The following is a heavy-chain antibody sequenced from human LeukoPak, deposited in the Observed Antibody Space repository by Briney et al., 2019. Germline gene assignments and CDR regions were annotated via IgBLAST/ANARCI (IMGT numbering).Heavy chain of an antibody. V-gene: IGHV3-23*01. CDR1: GFTYSTYD. J-gene: IGHJ4*02. CDR3: AKDSSSGTYFDY. Sequence: GGSLRLSCAVSGFTYSTYDMSWVRQAPGKGLEWVSAISGSGGSTYYADSVKGRFTISRDNSKNTLYLQLKSLRAEDTAIYYCAKDSSSGTYFDYWGQGTLVTVSS. CDR2: ISGSGGST. D-gene: IGHD1-26*01.